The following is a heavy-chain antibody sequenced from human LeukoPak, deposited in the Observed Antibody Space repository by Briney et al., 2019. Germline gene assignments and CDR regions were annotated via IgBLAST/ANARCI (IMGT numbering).Heavy chain of an antibody. V-gene: IGHV1-18*01. CDR1: GYIFTSYG. J-gene: IGHJ3*02. D-gene: IGHD5-24*01. CDR2: IDGYNANT. Sequence: ASVKVSCKASGYIFTSYGISWVRQAPGQGLEWMGWIDGYNANTNYAQRLQDRVTMTTDTSTSTAYMEVRSLRSDDTAVYHCARSGVEMATIYAFDMWGQGTMVTVSS. CDR3: ARSGVEMATIYAFDM.